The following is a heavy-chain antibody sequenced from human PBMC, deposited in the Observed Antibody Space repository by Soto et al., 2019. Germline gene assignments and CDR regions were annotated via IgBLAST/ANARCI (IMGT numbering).Heavy chain of an antibody. CDR3: ARDRSANNWFDP. Sequence: GGSLRLSCAASGFTFSSYEMNWVRQAPGQGLEWVSYIGSSGDTVYYADSVKGRFTISRDNAKNSLYLQMNSLRAEDTAVYYCARDRSANNWFDPWGQGTLVTVSS. V-gene: IGHV3-48*03. CDR1: GFTFSSYE. J-gene: IGHJ5*02. CDR2: IGSSGDTV.